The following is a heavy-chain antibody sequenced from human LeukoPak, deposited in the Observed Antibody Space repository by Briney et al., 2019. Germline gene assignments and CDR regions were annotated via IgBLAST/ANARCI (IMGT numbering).Heavy chain of an antibody. J-gene: IGHJ4*02. CDR1: GFTLSNYW. Sequence: GGSLRLSCAASGFTLSNYWMHWVRQTPGKGLVWVSRINRDGSSTDYADSVKGRFTISRDNAKDPLYLQMNSLRAEDTAVYYCAKDLRGSHDYWGQGTLVTVSA. CDR2: INRDGSST. CDR3: AKDLRGSHDY. V-gene: IGHV3-74*01. D-gene: IGHD1-26*01.